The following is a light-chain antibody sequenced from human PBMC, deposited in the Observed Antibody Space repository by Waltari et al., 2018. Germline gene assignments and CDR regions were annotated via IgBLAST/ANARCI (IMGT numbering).Light chain of an antibody. CDR2: AAS. V-gene: IGKV3-11*01. CDR1: QSVSSY. Sequence: EIVLTQSPATLSLSPGERANLSCRASQSVSSYFAWYQQKPGQAPRLLIYAASNRATGIPARFSGSGSGTDFTLTSSSLEPEDFAVYYCQQRSNWLFTFGPGTKVDIK. J-gene: IGKJ3*01. CDR3: QQRSNWLFT.